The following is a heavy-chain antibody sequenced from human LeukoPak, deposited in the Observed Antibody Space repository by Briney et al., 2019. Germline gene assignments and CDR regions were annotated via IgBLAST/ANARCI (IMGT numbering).Heavy chain of an antibody. CDR1: GYSITNGYY. D-gene: IGHD3-16*01. CDR3: ARDNLGFGDLSKYYFDY. J-gene: IGHJ4*02. Sequence: PSETLSLTCTVSGYSITNGYYWGWIRQPPGKGLEWIGSIYHSGSTYYNPSLKSRVTISVDTSKNQFSLKLTSVTAADTAVYYCARDNLGFGDLSKYYFDYWGQGTLVTVSS. V-gene: IGHV4-38-2*02. CDR2: IYHSGST.